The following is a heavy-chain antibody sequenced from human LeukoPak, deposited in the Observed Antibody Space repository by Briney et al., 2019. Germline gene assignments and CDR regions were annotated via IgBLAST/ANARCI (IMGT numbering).Heavy chain of an antibody. CDR3: AKGSRGIAARPSWFDP. Sequence: GGSLRLSCAASGFTFSSYSMSWVRQAPGKGLEWVSAISGSGGSTYYADSVKGRFTISRDNSKNTLYLQMNSLRAEDTAVYYCAKGSRGIAARPSWFDPWGQGTLVTVSS. V-gene: IGHV3-23*01. J-gene: IGHJ5*02. CDR1: GFTFSSYS. CDR2: ISGSGGST. D-gene: IGHD6-6*01.